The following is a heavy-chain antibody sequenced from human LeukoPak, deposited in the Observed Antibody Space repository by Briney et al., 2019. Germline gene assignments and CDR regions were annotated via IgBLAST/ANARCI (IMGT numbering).Heavy chain of an antibody. CDR1: GFTFGNYA. CDR2: ISGRGGGT. Sequence: GGSLRLSCAASGFTFGNYAMSWVRQAPGKGLEWVSGISGRGGGTYYADSVKGRFTISRDNSKNTLSVQMNSLRAEDTAVYYCAKDQLGSGNYRFDSWGQGTLVTVSS. J-gene: IGHJ4*02. CDR3: AKDQLGSGNYRFDS. D-gene: IGHD3-10*01. V-gene: IGHV3-23*01.